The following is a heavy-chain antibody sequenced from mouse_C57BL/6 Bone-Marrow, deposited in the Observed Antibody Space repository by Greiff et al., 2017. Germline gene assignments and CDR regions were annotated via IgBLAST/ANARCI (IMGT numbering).Heavy chain of an antibody. CDR3: ARAAVVPFDY. D-gene: IGHD1-1*01. Sequence: EVQVVESGGGLVKPGGSLKLSCAASGFTFSSYAMSWVRQTPEKRLEWVATISAGGSYTYYPDNVKGRFTISRDNAKNNPYLQMSHLKSEDTAMYYCARAAVVPFDYWGQGTTLTVSS. CDR1: GFTFSSYA. V-gene: IGHV5-4*01. J-gene: IGHJ2*01. CDR2: ISAGGSYT.